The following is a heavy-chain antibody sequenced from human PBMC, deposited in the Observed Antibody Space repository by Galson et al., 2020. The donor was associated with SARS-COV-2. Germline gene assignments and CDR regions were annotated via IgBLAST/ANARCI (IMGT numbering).Heavy chain of an antibody. CDR1: GFTVSSNY. D-gene: IGHD4-4*01. CDR3: ASGSNSRRVDY. J-gene: IGHJ4*02. Sequence: GGSLRLSCAASGFTVSSNYMSWVRQAPGKGLEWVSVIYSGGSTYYADSVKGRFTISRDNSKNTLYLQMNSLRAEDTAVYYCASGSNSRRVDYWGQGTLVTVSS. V-gene: IGHV3-66*02. CDR2: IYSGGST.